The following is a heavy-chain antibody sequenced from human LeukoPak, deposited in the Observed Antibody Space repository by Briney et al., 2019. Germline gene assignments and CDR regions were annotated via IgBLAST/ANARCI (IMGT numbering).Heavy chain of an antibody. CDR3: ARGQSALWFGEL. CDR1: GGSISSYY. D-gene: IGHD3-10*01. V-gene: IGHV4-59*01. J-gene: IGHJ4*02. Sequence: PSETLSLTCTVSGGSISSYYWSWIRQPPGKGLEWIGDVYYSGSTNYNPSLKSRVTISVDTSKNQFSLKLSSVTAADTAVYYCARGQSALWFGELWGQGTLVTVSS. CDR2: VYYSGST.